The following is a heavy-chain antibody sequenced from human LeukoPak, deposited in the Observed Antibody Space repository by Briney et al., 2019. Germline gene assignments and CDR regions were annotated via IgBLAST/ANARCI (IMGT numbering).Heavy chain of an antibody. V-gene: IGHV1-2*02. CDR3: ARGHEYSSSSPYYFYYYYMDV. Sequence: ASVKVSCKASGYTFTGYYMHWVRQAPGQGPEWMGLINPNSCGTNYAKKFQGRVTMTRDTSISTAYMELSRLRSDDTAVYYCARGHEYSSSSPYYFYYYYMDVWGKGTTVTVPS. D-gene: IGHD6-6*01. CDR2: INPNSCGT. CDR1: GYTFTGYY. J-gene: IGHJ6*03.